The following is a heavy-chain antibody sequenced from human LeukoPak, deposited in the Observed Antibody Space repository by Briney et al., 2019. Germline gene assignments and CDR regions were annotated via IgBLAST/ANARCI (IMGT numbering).Heavy chain of an antibody. D-gene: IGHD5-18*01. CDR1: GGSIRSYY. Sequence: SETLFLTXTVSGGSIRSYYWSWIRQPPGKGLEWIGYIYYSGSTNYNPSLKSRVTISVDTSKNQFSLKLSSVTAADTAVYYCAMGGYSYGYSCWYFDLWGRGTLVTVSS. J-gene: IGHJ2*01. CDR3: AMGGYSYGYSCWYFDL. CDR2: IYYSGST. V-gene: IGHV4-59*01.